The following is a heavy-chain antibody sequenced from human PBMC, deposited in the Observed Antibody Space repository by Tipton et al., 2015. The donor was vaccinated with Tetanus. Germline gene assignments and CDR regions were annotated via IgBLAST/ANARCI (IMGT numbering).Heavy chain of an antibody. CDR3: ARRRSAVLSGSYHYYYDV. D-gene: IGHD3-3*01. CDR2: IYPAESET. Sequence: QLVQSGAEVKKPGESLKISCSGSGYSFNIYWLAWVRQMPGKGLEWMGNIYPAESETTYGPSLQGQVTISAAKSISTAYLQWSSLKASDTATYYCARRRSAVLSGSYHYYYDVWGRGTLVTVSS. J-gene: IGHJ2*01. CDR1: GYSFNIYW. V-gene: IGHV5-51*01.